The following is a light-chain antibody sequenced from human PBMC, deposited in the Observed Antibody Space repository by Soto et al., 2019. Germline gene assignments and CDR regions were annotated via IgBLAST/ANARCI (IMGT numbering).Light chain of an antibody. CDR1: QSVSSNF. CDR2: GAS. J-gene: IGKJ2*01. Sequence: EIVLTQSPGTLSLSPGEIATLSCRASQSVSSNFLAWYQQKPGQPPRLLMYGASSRATSIPDRFSGSGSGIDFTLTISRLEPEDFAVYYCQHYGPPRYTFGQGTKLEIK. CDR3: QHYGPPRYT. V-gene: IGKV3-20*01.